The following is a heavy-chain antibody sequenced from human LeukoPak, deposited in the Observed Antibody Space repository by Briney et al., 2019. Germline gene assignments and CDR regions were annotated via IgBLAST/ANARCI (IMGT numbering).Heavy chain of an antibody. V-gene: IGHV3-30-3*01. Sequence: PGGSLRLSCAASGFTFSSYAMHWVRQAPGKGLEWVAVISYDGSNKYYADSVKGRFTISRDNSKNTLYLQMNSLRAEDTAVYYCARDNLLWAPPITMVRGYFQHWGQGTLVTVSS. J-gene: IGHJ1*01. D-gene: IGHD3-10*01. CDR3: ARDNLLWAPPITMVRGYFQH. CDR2: ISYDGSNK. CDR1: GFTFSSYA.